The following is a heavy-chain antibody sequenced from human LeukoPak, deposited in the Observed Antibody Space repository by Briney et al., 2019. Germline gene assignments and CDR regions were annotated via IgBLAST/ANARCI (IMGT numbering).Heavy chain of an antibody. CDR1: GYTFTSFD. D-gene: IGHD3-22*01. CDR2: MNPNSGNT. CDR3: ARGSSRFAMIVVVMDDAFDI. J-gene: IGHJ3*02. Sequence: ASVKVSCKASGYTFTSFDINWVRQATGQGREWMGWMNPNSGNTGYAQKFQGRVTMTRNTSISTAYMELSSLRSEDTAVYYCARGSSRFAMIVVVMDDAFDIWGQGTMVTVSS. V-gene: IGHV1-8*01.